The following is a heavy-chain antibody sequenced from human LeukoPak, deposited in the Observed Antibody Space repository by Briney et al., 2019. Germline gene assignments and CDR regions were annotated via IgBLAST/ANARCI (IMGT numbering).Heavy chain of an antibody. CDR3: AQTTGWPGFDF. D-gene: IGHD6-19*01. J-gene: IGHJ4*02. V-gene: IGHV4-59*08. CDR1: GASTSSRY. Sequence: PSETLSLTCSASGASTSSRYWSWIRQSPGRTLEWIGHIYNGRNTKYNPSLTSRVTISVDTSKNQFSLRMTSVTAADTAIYYCAQTTGWPGFDFWGPGVPVTVSS. CDR2: IYNGRNT.